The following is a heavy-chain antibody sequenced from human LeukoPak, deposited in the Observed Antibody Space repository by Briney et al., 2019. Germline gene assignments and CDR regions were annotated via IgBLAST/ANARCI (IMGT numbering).Heavy chain of an antibody. Sequence: GGSLRLSCAASGFTLSSYAMSWVRQAPGKGLEWVSLISGNAGSTYYVDSVKGRFTISRDNSKNTLYLQMNSLRAEDTAVYYCAREYDYFDYWGQGTLVTVSS. CDR1: GFTLSSYA. CDR3: AREYDYFDY. CDR2: ISGNAGST. V-gene: IGHV3-23*01. J-gene: IGHJ4*02.